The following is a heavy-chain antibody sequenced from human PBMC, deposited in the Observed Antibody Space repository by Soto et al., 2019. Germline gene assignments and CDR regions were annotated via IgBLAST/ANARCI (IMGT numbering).Heavy chain of an antibody. CDR1: GFSFSGSA. J-gene: IGHJ4*02. CDR3: TRPPSGNYGDDFDY. V-gene: IGHV3-73*01. D-gene: IGHD1-26*01. Sequence: PGGSLRLSCKVSGFSFSGSAIHWVRQASGKGLEWVGHIRDKANHYATAYAASLKGRFVISRDDSQNTAYLQMSSLKADDTAVYYWTRPPSGNYGDDFDYWGQRTLVTVSS. CDR2: IRDKANHYAT.